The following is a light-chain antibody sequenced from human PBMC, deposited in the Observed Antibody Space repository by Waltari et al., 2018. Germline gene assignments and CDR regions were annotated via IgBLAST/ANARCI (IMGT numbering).Light chain of an antibody. CDR2: DST. CDR3: QVWDDTRDQPV. CDR1: NIRDKT. J-gene: IGLJ2*01. Sequence: SYVLTQPPSVAVAPGKPARISCAGQNIRDKTAYWDQHKPGQAPGVVIYDSTVRPSGIPDRFSGSDPATLTIARVEAGDEADYYCQVWDDTRDQPVFGGGTRLTVL. V-gene: IGLV3-21*03.